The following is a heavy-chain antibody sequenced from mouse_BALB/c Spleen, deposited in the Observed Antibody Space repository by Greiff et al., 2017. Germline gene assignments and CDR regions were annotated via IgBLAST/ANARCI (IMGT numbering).Heavy chain of an antibody. CDR2: ISSGGSYT. D-gene: IGHD2-1*01. V-gene: IGHV5-6-4*01. J-gene: IGHJ4*01. Sequence: EVKLVESGGGLVKPGGSLKLSCAASVFTFSSYTMSWVRQTPEKRLEWVATISSGGSYTYYPDSVKGRFTISRDNAKNTLYLQMSSLKSEDTAMYYCTREGNYLYAMDYWGQGTSVTVSS. CDR1: VFTFSSYT. CDR3: TREGNYLYAMDY.